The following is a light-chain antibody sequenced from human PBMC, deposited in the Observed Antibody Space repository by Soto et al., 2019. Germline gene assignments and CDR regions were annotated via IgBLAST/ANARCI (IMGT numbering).Light chain of an antibody. CDR3: QQYDSYSPT. V-gene: IGKV1-5*03. J-gene: IGKJ1*01. CDR2: RAS. Sequence: DIQMTQSPSTLSESIGDRVTITCRASQSISTYLAWFQQKPGQAPKLLIYRASTLQSGVPSRFSGSGSGTEFTLTISSLQPDDSATYYCQQYDSYSPTFGQGTKVEIK. CDR1: QSISTY.